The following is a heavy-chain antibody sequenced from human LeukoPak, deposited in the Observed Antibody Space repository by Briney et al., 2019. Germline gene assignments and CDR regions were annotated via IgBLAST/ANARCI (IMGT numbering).Heavy chain of an antibody. Sequence: SETLSLTCTVSGGSISSYYWSWIRQPPGKGLEWIGYIYYSGSTNYNPSLKSRVTISVDTSKNQFSLKLSPVTAADTAVYYCARQAAYCGGDCYWVYNWFDPWGQGTLVTVSS. V-gene: IGHV4-59*08. CDR1: GGSISSYY. CDR2: IYYSGST. CDR3: ARQAAYCGGDCYWVYNWFDP. J-gene: IGHJ5*02. D-gene: IGHD2-21*02.